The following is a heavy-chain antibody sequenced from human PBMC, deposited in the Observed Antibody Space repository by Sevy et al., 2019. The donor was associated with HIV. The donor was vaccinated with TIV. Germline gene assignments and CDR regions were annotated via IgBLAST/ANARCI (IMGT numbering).Heavy chain of an antibody. CDR1: GDSVSSSSAA. CDR2: TYYRSKWYN. J-gene: IGHJ6*02. D-gene: IGHD1-1*01. V-gene: IGHV6-1*01. Sequence: SQTLSLTCAISGDSVSSSSAAWNWFRQSPSRGLEWLGRTYYRSKWYNNYAVSVKSRVTINPDTSENQFSLHLNSVTTEDTAVYFCARGDELNSYYYGMDVWGQGTTATVSS. CDR3: ARGDELNSYYYGMDV.